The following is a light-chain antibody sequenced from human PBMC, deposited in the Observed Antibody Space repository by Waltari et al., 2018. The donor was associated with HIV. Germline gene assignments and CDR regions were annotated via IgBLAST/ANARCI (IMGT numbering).Light chain of an antibody. CDR2: DVT. V-gene: IGLV2-23*02. Sequence: QSALTQPASVSGSPGQSITISCTGTSSDVGSYNSVSWYQQHPGKAPKPMIYDVTKRPSGVSNRFSGSKSANTASLTISGLQAEDEADYYCCSYAGSSTYVFGSGTKVTVL. J-gene: IGLJ1*01. CDR3: CSYAGSSTYV. CDR1: SSDVGSYNS.